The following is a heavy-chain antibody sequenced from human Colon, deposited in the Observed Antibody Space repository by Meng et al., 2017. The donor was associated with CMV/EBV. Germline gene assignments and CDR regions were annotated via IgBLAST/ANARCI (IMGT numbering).Heavy chain of an antibody. CDR3: AMDTSTDPFDI. V-gene: IGHV1-69*02. CDR2: ITPIVGMT. Sequence: SVKVSCKASGGTFSSNTIRWVRQAPGQGLEWMGKITPIVGMTNYAQRFQGRVMINADRSTSTADMELSSLRSEDTAVYYCAMDTSTDPFDIWGQGTLVTVSS. D-gene: IGHD2-2*01. J-gene: IGHJ3*02. CDR1: GGTFSSNT.